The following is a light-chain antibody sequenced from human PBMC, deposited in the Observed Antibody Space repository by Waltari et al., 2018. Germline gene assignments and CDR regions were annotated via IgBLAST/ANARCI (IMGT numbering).Light chain of an antibody. CDR3: QQSYSTLVT. CDR2: AAS. J-gene: IGKJ4*01. Sequence: DIQMTQSPSSLSASVGDRVTITCRASQSISNYLNWYQQRPGKAPKVLIYAASTLQSGVPSRCSGSGSGTDFTLTINSLQPEDFASYYCQQSYSTLVTFGGGTKVEIK. CDR1: QSISNY. V-gene: IGKV1-39*01.